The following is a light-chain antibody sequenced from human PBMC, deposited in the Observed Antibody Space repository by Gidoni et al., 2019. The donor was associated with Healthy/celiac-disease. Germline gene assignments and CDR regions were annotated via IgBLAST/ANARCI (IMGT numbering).Light chain of an antibody. J-gene: IGKJ1*01. CDR3: QQSYRT. V-gene: IGKV1-39*01. CDR2: SAS. CDR1: QSLSSY. Sequence: DIQMTQSPSSLSASVGDRITIACQASQSLSSYLNWYQQKPGKAPKPLIYSASSLQSGVPTRFSGSTSGTDFTLTIRSLQPEDFATYYCQQSYRTFGQGTKVEIK.